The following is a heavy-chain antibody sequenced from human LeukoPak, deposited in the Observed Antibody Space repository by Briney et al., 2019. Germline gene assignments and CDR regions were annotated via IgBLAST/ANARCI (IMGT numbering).Heavy chain of an antibody. CDR1: GGSISSSSYY. Sequence: SETLSLTCTVSGGSISSSSYYWGWIRQPPGKRLEWIGSIYYSGSTYYNPSLKSRVTISVDTSKNQFSLKLSSVTAADTAVYYCARYCSGGSCYSDYFDYWGQGTLVTVSS. V-gene: IGHV4-39*01. D-gene: IGHD2-15*01. CDR2: IYYSGST. CDR3: ARYCSGGSCYSDYFDY. J-gene: IGHJ4*02.